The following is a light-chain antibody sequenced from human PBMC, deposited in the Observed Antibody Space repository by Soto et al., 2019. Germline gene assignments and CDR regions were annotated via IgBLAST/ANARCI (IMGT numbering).Light chain of an antibody. CDR3: QSYDSSLSGYV. J-gene: IGLJ1*01. CDR1: SSNIGAGYD. CDR2: GNS. V-gene: IGLV1-40*01. Sequence: VLTQPPSVSGAPGQRVTISCTGSSSNIGAGYDVHWYQQLPGTAPKLLIYGNSNRPSGVPDRFSGSKSGTSASLAITGLRAEDEADYYCQSYDSSLSGYVFGTGTKVTVL.